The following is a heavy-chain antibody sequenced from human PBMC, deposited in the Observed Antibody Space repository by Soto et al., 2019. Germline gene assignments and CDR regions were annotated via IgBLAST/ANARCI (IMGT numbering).Heavy chain of an antibody. V-gene: IGHV1-69*13. CDR3: AVARRGVVGSRAYCRMAF. CDR1: GGTPSNSA. CDR2: IIPVFGLV. Sequence: ASVKVSCKASGGTPSNSAISWVRQAPGQGLEWMGGIIPVFGLVKYAQNFQGRVTITADESTNTAYMELSSLRPEDTAVYYCAVARRGVVGSRAYCRMAFWAQRITVTVSS. D-gene: IGHD3-3*01. J-gene: IGHJ6*02.